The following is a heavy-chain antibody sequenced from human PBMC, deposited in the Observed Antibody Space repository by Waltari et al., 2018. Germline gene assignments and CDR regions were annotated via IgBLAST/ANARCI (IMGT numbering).Heavy chain of an antibody. D-gene: IGHD5-18*01. CDR1: GYTFTSYD. V-gene: IGHV1-8*02. J-gene: IGHJ6*02. Sequence: QVQLVQSGAEVKKPGDSVKVSCKASGYTFTSYDINRERQATGQGPGWMGWMNPNSGNSGYAQYFQCIVPMTRNTSISTSYMQLSSLRSEDTSVYYCSGGNTLSGYSYGYYYYGMYVWGQGTTVTFSS. CDR3: SGGNTLSGYSYGYYYYGMYV. CDR2: MNPNSGNS.